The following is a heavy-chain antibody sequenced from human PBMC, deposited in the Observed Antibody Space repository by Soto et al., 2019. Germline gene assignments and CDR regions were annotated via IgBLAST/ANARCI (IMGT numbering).Heavy chain of an antibody. CDR1: GFTFGDYA. J-gene: IGHJ5*02. CDR2: IRSKAYGGTT. V-gene: IGHV3-49*04. CDR3: TRDGVPYYYDSSGLARFRWFGP. D-gene: IGHD3-22*01. Sequence: GGSLRLSCTASGFTFGDYAMSWVRQAPGKGLEWVGFIRSKAYGGTTEYAASVKGRFTISRDDSKSIAYLQMNSLKTEDTAVYYCTRDGVPYYYDSSGLARFRWFGPWGQGTLVTVSS.